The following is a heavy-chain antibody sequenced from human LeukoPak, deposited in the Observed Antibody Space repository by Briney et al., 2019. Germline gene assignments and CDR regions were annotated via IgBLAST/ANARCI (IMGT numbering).Heavy chain of an antibody. V-gene: IGHV4-59*01. CDR1: GGSISDYY. CDR3: ARRNKHLAPRGQDYYYYMDV. D-gene: IGHD1/OR15-1a*01. J-gene: IGHJ6*03. CDR2: IYYTGST. Sequence: PSETLSLTCTVSGGSISDYYWTWIRQPPGKGLEWIGYIYYTGSTNYNPSLKSRVTISLDTSKNQFSLKLSSVTAADTAVYYCARRNKHLAPRGQDYYYYMDVWGKGTTVTVSS.